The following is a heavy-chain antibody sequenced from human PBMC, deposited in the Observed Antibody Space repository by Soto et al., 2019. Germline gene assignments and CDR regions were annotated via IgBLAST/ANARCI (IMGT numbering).Heavy chain of an antibody. J-gene: IGHJ4*01. Sequence: QVQLVESGGGVVQPGRSLRLSCAASGFTFSSYAMHWVRQAPGKGLEWVAVISYDGSNKYYADSVKGRFTISRDNSKNTLYLQMNSLRADDTAVYYCARDRPDYYDSSSCFDYWGHGTLVTVSS. D-gene: IGHD3-22*01. CDR2: ISYDGSNK. CDR1: GFTFSSYA. V-gene: IGHV3-30-3*01. CDR3: ARDRPDYYDSSSCFDY.